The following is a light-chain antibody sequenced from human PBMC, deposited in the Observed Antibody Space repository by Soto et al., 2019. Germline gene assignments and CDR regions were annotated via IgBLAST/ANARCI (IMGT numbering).Light chain of an antibody. CDR1: QTISSW. CDR2: KAS. CDR3: QQYNSYPWT. V-gene: IGKV1-5*03. Sequence: DIQMTQTAYTLSGSVGDRDTIPCRASQTISSWLAWYQQKPGKAPKLLIYKASTLKSGVPSRFSGSGSGTEFTLTISSLQPDDFATYYCQQYNSYPWTFGQGTKVDI. J-gene: IGKJ1*01.